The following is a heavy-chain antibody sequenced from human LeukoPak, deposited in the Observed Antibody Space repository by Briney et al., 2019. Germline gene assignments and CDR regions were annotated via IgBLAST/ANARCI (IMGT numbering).Heavy chain of an antibody. J-gene: IGHJ4*02. V-gene: IGHV3-20*04. Sequence: GGSLRLSCAASGFTFDDYGMSWVRQAPGKGLEWVSGINWNGGSTGYADSVKGRFTISRDNSKGTVYLQMNSLRPEDTAVYYCAKDDAWLQFGDWGRGTLVTVSS. D-gene: IGHD5-24*01. CDR3: AKDDAWLQFGD. CDR2: INWNGGST. CDR1: GFTFDDYG.